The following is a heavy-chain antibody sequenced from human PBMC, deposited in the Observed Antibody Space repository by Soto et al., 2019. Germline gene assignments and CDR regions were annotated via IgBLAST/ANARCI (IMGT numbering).Heavy chain of an antibody. Sequence: GASVKVSCKASGYTFTGYYMHWVRQAPGQGLEWMGWINPNSGGTNYAQKFQGRVTMTRDTSISTAYMELSRLRSDDTAVYYCARDARYCSGGSCYPHYYYYGMDVWGQGTTVTVS. CDR2: INPNSGGT. J-gene: IGHJ6*02. V-gene: IGHV1-2*02. CDR3: ARDARYCSGGSCYPHYYYYGMDV. CDR1: GYTFTGYY. D-gene: IGHD2-15*01.